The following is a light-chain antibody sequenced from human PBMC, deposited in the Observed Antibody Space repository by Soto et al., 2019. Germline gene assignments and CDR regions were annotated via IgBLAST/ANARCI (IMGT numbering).Light chain of an antibody. CDR3: QQRSYPLT. CDR2: AAS. V-gene: IGKV3-11*01. J-gene: IGKJ4*01. CDR1: QSVGRN. Sequence: EIVFTQSPSTLSLSPGKRATLSCRASQSVGRNLGWYQQKPGQSPRLLIYAASNRATGIPARSSGSGCGTDFTLSISTLEPEDFAVYYWQQRSYPLTFGGGTKVDIK.